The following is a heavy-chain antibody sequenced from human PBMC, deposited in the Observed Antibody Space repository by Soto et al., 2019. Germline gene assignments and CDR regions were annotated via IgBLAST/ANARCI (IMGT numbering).Heavy chain of an antibody. CDR2: IKQDGSEK. CDR1: GFTFSSYW. D-gene: IGHD6-6*01. Sequence: GGSLRLSCAASGFTFSSYWMSWVRQAPGKGLEWVANIKQDGSEKYYVDSVKGRFTISRDNAKNSLYLQMNRLRAEATAVYYCARCGIAARPNAFDIWGRGTMVTVSS. V-gene: IGHV3-7*01. CDR3: ARCGIAARPNAFDI. J-gene: IGHJ3*02.